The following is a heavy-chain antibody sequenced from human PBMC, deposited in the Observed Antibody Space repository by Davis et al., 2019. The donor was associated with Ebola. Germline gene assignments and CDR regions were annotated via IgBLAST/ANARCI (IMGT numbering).Heavy chain of an antibody. CDR3: AREMGIAVS. D-gene: IGHD6-19*01. V-gene: IGHV3-9*01. CDR2: ISWNSGSI. Sequence: GGSLRLSCAASGFTFDDYAMHWVRQAPGKGLEWVSGISWNSGSIGYVDSVKGRFTISRDNAKNSLYLQMNSLRAEDTAVYYCAREMGIAVSWGQGTLVTVSS. CDR1: GFTFDDYA. J-gene: IGHJ4*02.